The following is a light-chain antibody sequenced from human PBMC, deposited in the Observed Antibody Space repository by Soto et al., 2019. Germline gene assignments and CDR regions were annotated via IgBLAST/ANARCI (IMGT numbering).Light chain of an antibody. CDR1: QSIRTW. Sequence: DIQMTQSPSTLSASVGDRVTITCRASQSIRTWLAWYQQKPGKAPKPLIYTASTLESGVPSRFSGSGSATEFTLTISSLQPDDFATYYCQQYHSYSTFGQGTKVDI. CDR3: QQYHSYST. J-gene: IGKJ1*01. CDR2: TAS. V-gene: IGKV1-5*03.